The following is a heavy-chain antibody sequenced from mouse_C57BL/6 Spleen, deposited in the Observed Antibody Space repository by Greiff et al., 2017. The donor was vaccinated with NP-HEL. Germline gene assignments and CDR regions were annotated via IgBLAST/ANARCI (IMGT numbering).Heavy chain of an antibody. J-gene: IGHJ2*01. CDR2: IYPGDGDP. CDR3: SRDWDFDD. V-gene: IGHV1-80*01. Sequence: QVQLKESGAELVKPGASVQISCKASGYAFSSYWLNWVKQRPGTGLEWSGRIYPGDGDPNYNGQFKGKAPHTAYKSSSAASMQLRSLTSEDSAVYVCSRDWDFDDWGQGTTLTVSS. CDR1: GYAFSSYW.